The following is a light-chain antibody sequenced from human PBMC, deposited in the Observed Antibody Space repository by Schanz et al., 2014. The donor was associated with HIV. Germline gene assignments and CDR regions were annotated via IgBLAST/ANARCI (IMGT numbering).Light chain of an antibody. CDR2: GAS. V-gene: IGKV3-20*01. Sequence: EIVLTQSPVTLSLSPGERATLSCRASQTVSSRFIVWYQQEPGQPPRLLIYGASSRAAGVPARFSGSGSGTDFTLTISRLEPEDFAVYYCQQYNSYPLTFGGGTKVEIK. CDR1: QTVSSRF. CDR3: QQYNSYPLT. J-gene: IGKJ4*01.